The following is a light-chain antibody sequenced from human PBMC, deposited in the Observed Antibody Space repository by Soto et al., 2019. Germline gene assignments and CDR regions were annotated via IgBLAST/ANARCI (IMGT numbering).Light chain of an antibody. J-gene: IGKJ2*01. CDR3: QQAYNPPYT. V-gene: IGKV1-39*01. Sequence: DIQMTQSPSSLSASVGDNVTITCRASHSISTYSNGYQQKPGKPPSVLIYAASNLQSGVPSRFSGSGSGTDFTLTVSSLQLDDAATYYCQQAYNPPYTFGQGTKVEIK. CDR1: HSISTY. CDR2: AAS.